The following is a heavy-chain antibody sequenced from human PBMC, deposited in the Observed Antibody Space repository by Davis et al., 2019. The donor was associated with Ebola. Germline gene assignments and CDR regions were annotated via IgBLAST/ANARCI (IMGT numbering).Heavy chain of an antibody. CDR3: ARAPAWSAINYYCFDY. D-gene: IGHD3-10*01. V-gene: IGHV1-46*01. Sequence: ASVKVSCKASGYTFTTYYMHWVRQAPGQGLEWMGIINPSGGSTSYAQKFQGRVTMTRDTSISTGYMELRSLRSDDTAVYYCARAPAWSAINYYCFDYWGQGTLVTVSS. J-gene: IGHJ4*02. CDR1: GYTFTTYY. CDR2: INPSGGST.